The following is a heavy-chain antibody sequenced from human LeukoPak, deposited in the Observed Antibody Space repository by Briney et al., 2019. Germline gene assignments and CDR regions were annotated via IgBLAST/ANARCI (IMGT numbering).Heavy chain of an antibody. J-gene: IGHJ4*02. CDR1: GFTFSSYA. V-gene: IGHV3-23*01. CDR3: AKEKEWLRFIDH. Sequence: PGGSLRLSCAASGFTFSSYAMSWVRQAPGKGLEWVSAISGSGGSTYYAGSVKGRFTISRDNSKNTLYLQMNSLRAENTAVYYCAKEKEWLRFIDHWGQGTLVTVSS. CDR2: ISGSGGST. D-gene: IGHD5-12*01.